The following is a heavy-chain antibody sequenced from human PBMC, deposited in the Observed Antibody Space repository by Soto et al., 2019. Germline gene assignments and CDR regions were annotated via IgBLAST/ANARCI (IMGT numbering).Heavy chain of an antibody. J-gene: IGHJ4*02. CDR1: AFTFSNYA. D-gene: IGHD4-17*01. Sequence: PGGSLRLSCAASAFTFSNYAMNWVRQAPGKGLEWVSVISGSGGSTYYADSVKGRFTISRDNSQNTLFLQMNSLRAEDTALYYCEKDTYGDSEAHFFDSWGQGTLVTVSS. CDR3: EKDTYGDSEAHFFDS. CDR2: ISGSGGST. V-gene: IGHV3-23*01.